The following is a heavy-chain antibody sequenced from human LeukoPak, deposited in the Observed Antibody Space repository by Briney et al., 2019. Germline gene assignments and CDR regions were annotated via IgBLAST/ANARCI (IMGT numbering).Heavy chain of an antibody. Sequence: SETLSLTCAVYGGSFSGYSWTWIRQPPGKGLEWIGEINHSGTTDYNPSLQSRVTISLDTSKNQFSLKVTSVTAADTALYYCARDEAYCDSDCSWGQGTLVTVSS. D-gene: IGHD2-21*02. CDR1: GGSFSGYS. CDR3: ARDEAYCDSDCS. V-gene: IGHV4-34*01. J-gene: IGHJ4*02. CDR2: INHSGTT.